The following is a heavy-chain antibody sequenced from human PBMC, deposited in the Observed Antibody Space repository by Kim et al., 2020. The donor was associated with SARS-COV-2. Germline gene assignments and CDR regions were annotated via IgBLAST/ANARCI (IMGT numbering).Heavy chain of an antibody. J-gene: IGHJ4*02. D-gene: IGHD1-26*01. Sequence: GGSLRLSCAASGFTFSSYAMHWVRQAPGKGLEWVAVISYDGSNKYYADSVKGRFTISRDNSKNTLYLQMNSLRAEDTAVYYCAGARIVGATTSWGYFDYWGRGTLVTVSS. CDR2: ISYDGSNK. CDR3: AGARIVGATTSWGYFDY. CDR1: GFTFSSYA. V-gene: IGHV3-30*04.